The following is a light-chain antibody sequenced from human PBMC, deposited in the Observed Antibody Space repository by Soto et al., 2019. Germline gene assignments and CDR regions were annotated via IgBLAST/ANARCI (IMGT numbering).Light chain of an antibody. Sequence: QSVLTQPASVSGSPGQSITISCTGSSSDVGSQNLVSWYQQHPGKAPKLIIYEGSRRPSGVSNRFSGSQSGNTASLTVSGLQAEDEADYYCCSFAAGNTYVFGSGTKVTVL. V-gene: IGLV2-23*01. CDR3: CSFAAGNTYV. J-gene: IGLJ1*01. CDR1: SSDVGSQNL. CDR2: EGS.